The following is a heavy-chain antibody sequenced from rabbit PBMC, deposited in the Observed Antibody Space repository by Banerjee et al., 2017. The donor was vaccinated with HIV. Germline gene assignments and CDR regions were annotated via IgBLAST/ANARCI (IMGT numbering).Heavy chain of an antibody. CDR2: IYAGSSGST. D-gene: IGHD4-2*01. Sequence: QEQLEESGGGLVQPEGSLTLTCTASGFSFSSSYYMCWVRQAPGKGLEWIACIYAGSSGSTQYANWAKGRFTISKISSTTVTLQMTSLTAADTATYFCARDDAGVVGYDWDLWGQGTLVTVS. CDR1: GFSFSSSYY. CDR3: ARDDAGVVGYDWDL. J-gene: IGHJ3*01. V-gene: IGHV1S45*01.